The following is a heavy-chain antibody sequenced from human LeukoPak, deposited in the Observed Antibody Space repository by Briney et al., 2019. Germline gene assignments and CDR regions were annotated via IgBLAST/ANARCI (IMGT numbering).Heavy chain of an antibody. D-gene: IGHD6-13*01. CDR1: GFTFSSYS. J-gene: IGHJ6*04. Sequence: GGSLRLSCAASGFTFSSYSMNWVRQAPGKGLEWVSSISSSSSYIYYADSVKGRFTIYRDNAKNSLYLQMNSLRAEDTAVYYCARDAYSSSWYPMDVWGKGTTVTVSS. CDR3: ARDAYSSSWYPMDV. V-gene: IGHV3-21*01. CDR2: ISSSSSYI.